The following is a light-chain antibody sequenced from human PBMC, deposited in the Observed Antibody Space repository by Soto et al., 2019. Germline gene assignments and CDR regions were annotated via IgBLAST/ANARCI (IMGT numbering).Light chain of an antibody. CDR2: GAS. J-gene: IGKJ4*01. Sequence: EIVLTQSPGTLSLSPGERATLSCRASQSVSSSYLAWYQQKPGQAPRLLIYGASSSATGIPDRFSGSGSGTDFTLTIRRLEPEDFAVYYCQQYGSSPRLTFGGGTKVEIK. CDR1: QSVSSSY. CDR3: QQYGSSPRLT. V-gene: IGKV3-20*01.